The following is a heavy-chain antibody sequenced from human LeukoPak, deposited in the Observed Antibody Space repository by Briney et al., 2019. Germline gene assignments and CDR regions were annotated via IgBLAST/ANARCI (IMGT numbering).Heavy chain of an antibody. D-gene: IGHD3-9*01. CDR2: IWYEGSNK. Sequence: GGSLRLSCAASGFTFSDYGMHWVRQAPGKGLEWVALIWYEGSNKFYADSVKDRFTISRDNSKNTLYLQMNSLRTEDTAVYYCAKAEGYDILTGLDYWGQGTLVTVSS. CDR3: AKAEGYDILTGLDY. V-gene: IGHV3-33*06. J-gene: IGHJ4*02. CDR1: GFTFSDYG.